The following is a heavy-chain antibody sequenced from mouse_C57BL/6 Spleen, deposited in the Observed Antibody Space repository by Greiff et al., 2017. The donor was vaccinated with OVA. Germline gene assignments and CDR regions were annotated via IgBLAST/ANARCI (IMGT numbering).Heavy chain of an antibody. D-gene: IGHD1-1*01. V-gene: IGHV1-53*01. J-gene: IGHJ2*01. Sequence: VQLQQSGTELVKPGASVKLSCKASGYTFTSYWMHWVKQRPGQGLEWIGNINPSNGGTNYNEKFKSKATLTVDKSSSTAYMQLSSLTSEDSAVYYCARDEFITTPFDYWGQGTTLTVSS. CDR1: GYTFTSYW. CDR3: ARDEFITTPFDY. CDR2: INPSNGGT.